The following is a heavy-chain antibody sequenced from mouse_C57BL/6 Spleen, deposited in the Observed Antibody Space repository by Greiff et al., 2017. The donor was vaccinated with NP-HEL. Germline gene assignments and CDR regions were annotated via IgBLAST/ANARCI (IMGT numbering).Heavy chain of an antibody. V-gene: IGHV1-69*01. CDR3: ARGAQAHYFDY. J-gene: IGHJ2*01. CDR2: IDPSDSYT. D-gene: IGHD3-2*02. Sequence: QVQLQQPGAELVMPGASVKLSCKASGYTFTSYWMHWVKQRPGQGLEWIGEIDPSDSYTNYNQKFKGKSTLTVDKSSSTAYMQLSSLTSEDSAVYYCARGAQAHYFDYWGQGTTLTVSS. CDR1: GYTFTSYW.